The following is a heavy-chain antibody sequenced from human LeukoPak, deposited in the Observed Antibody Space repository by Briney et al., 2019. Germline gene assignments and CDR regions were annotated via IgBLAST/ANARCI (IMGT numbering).Heavy chain of an antibody. D-gene: IGHD4-23*01. V-gene: IGHV4-38-2*02. CDR1: GYSISSGYL. J-gene: IGHJ6*03. Sequence: SETLSLTCTVSGYSISSGYLWGWIRQAPGKGLEWIASITRTGGTYYSPSLESRVTISVDTSRNQFSLRLTSVTAPDAAVYFCARQYDGNLYLLYMDVWGKGTTVTVSS. CDR3: ARQYDGNLYLLYMDV. CDR2: ITRTGGT.